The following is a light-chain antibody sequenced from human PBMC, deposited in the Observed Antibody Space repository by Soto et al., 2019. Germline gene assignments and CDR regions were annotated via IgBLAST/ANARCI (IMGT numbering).Light chain of an antibody. CDR2: AAS. CDR3: QQFSSDPLT. V-gene: IGKV1-39*01. Sequence: DIQMTQSPSSLSASVGDRVTITCRASQSIISYLNWYHQKPGESPKLLIYAASSRATGIPDRFSGGGSGTDFTLTISRLEPEDFAVYYCQQFSSDPLTFGGGTKVDIK. J-gene: IGKJ4*01. CDR1: QSIISY.